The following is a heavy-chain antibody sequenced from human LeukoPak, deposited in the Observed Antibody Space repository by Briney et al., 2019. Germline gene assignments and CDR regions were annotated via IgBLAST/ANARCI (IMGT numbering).Heavy chain of an antibody. CDR3: ARSSKLLPGTDY. CDR2: IYSGGST. J-gene: IGHJ4*02. D-gene: IGHD2-15*01. V-gene: IGHV3-66*01. Sequence: PGGSLRLSCAASGFTVSSNYMSWVRQAPGKGLEWVSVIYSGGSTYYADPVKGRFTISRDNSKNTLYLQMNSLRTEDTAVYYCARSSKLLPGTDYWGQGTLVTVSS. CDR1: GFTVSSNY.